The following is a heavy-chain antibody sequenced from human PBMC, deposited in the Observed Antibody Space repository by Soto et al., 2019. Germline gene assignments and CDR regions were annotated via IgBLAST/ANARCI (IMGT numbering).Heavy chain of an antibody. D-gene: IGHD3-10*01. CDR1: GGSISSSSYY. CDR3: ASQSITMVRGVIVVWFDP. J-gene: IGHJ5*02. V-gene: IGHV4-39*01. Sequence: SETLSLTCTVSGGSISSSSYYWGWNSQPPGKGLERIGSIYYSGSTYYNPSLKSRVAISVDTSKNQFSLKLSSVTASDTAVYYCASQSITMVRGVIVVWFDPWGQGTLVTVSS. CDR2: IYYSGST.